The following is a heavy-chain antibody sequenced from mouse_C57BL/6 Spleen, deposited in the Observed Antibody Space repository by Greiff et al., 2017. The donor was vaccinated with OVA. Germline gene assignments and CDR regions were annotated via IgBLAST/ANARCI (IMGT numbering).Heavy chain of an antibody. CDR2: ISSGSSTI. CDR3: AREKPWFAY. J-gene: IGHJ3*01. Sequence: EVKLVESGGGLVKPVGSLKLSCAASGFTFSDYGMHWVRQAPEKGLEWVAYISSGSSTIYYADTVKGRFTISRDNAKNTLFLQMTSLRSEDTAMYYCAREKPWFAYWGQGTLVTVSA. V-gene: IGHV5-17*01. CDR1: GFTFSDYG.